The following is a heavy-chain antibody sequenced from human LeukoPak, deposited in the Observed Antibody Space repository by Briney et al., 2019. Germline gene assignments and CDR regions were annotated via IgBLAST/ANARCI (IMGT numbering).Heavy chain of an antibody. CDR1: GFTFSSYA. CDR3: AKVYGDPFFDY. J-gene: IGHJ4*02. D-gene: IGHD4-17*01. CDR2: ISGSGGSR. Sequence: GGSLRLSCAASGFTFSSYAMSWGRQARGKGLAWISAISGSGGSRYYADSVQGRFTISRDKSKYTLYLQMNSLRAEDTAVYYCAKVYGDPFFDYWGQGTLVTVSS. V-gene: IGHV3-23*01.